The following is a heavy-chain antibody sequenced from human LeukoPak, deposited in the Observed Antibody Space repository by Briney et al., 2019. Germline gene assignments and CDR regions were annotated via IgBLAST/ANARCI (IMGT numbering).Heavy chain of an antibody. J-gene: IGHJ4*02. Sequence: SGPTLVNPTQTLTLTCTFSGFSLSTSGVGVGWIRQPPGKALEWLALIYWNDDKRYSPSLKSRLTITKDTSKNQVVLTMTNMDPVDTATYYCAHRQDDFWSGPFFDYWGQGTLVTVSS. CDR1: GFSLSTSGVG. V-gene: IGHV2-5*01. CDR2: IYWNDDK. D-gene: IGHD3-3*01. CDR3: AHRQDDFWSGPFFDY.